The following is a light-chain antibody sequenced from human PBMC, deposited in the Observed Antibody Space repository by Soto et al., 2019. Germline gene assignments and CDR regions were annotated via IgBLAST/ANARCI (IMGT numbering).Light chain of an antibody. CDR3: QKYNSAPRT. J-gene: IGKJ1*01. CDR1: QGINTY. Sequence: DIQMTQSPSSLSASIGDGVAITYRASQGINTYLAWYQQKPGRAPQLLIYAASALHSGVPSRFSGSGSGTDFTLTITSLQPEDVATYYCQKYNSAPRTFGQGTKV. V-gene: IGKV1-27*01. CDR2: AAS.